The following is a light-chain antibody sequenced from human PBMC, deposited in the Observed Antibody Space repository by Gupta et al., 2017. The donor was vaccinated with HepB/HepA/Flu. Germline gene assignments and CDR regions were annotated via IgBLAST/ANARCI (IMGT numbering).Light chain of an antibody. V-gene: IGKV1-39*01. Sequence: DIQMTQSPSSLSASVGDRVTITCRASQSISNYLNWYQEKPGKAPNLLIYAASSLQSGVPSRFSGTGSGTDFTLTISRLQPEDFASYYCQQSHSIPVTFGGGTKVEIK. CDR2: AAS. J-gene: IGKJ4*01. CDR3: QQSHSIPVT. CDR1: QSISNY.